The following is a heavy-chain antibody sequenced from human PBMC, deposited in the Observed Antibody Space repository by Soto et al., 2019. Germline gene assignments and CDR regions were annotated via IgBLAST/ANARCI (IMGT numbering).Heavy chain of an antibody. J-gene: IGHJ5*02. CDR3: ARLPRHPLGPAVVPAGGESWFDP. Sequence: ASVKVSCKASGYTFTGYYMHWVRQAPGQGLEWMGWINPNSGGTNYAQKFQGRVTMTRDTSISTAYMELSRLRSDDTAVYYCARLPRHPLGPAVVPAGGESWFDPWGQGTLVTVSS. CDR1: GYTFTGYY. CDR2: INPNSGGT. V-gene: IGHV1-2*02. D-gene: IGHD2-2*01.